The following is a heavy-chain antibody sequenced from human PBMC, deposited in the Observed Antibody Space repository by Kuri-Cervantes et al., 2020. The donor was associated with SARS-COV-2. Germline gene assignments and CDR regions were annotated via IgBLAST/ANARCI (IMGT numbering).Heavy chain of an antibody. CDR2: ISYDESNK. D-gene: IGHD3-3*01. V-gene: IGHV3-30*04. J-gene: IGHJ4*02. Sequence: GGSLRLSCVASGFTFRTYAVHWVRQPPGKGLEWVAVISYDESNKYYADSVKGRFTISRDNSKNTLYLQMNSLRAEDTAVYYCARTQPPPSDYDFWSGYYGNEWEKGGFDYWGQGTLVTVSS. CDR3: ARTQPPPSDYDFWSGYYGNEWEKGGFDY. CDR1: GFTFRTYA.